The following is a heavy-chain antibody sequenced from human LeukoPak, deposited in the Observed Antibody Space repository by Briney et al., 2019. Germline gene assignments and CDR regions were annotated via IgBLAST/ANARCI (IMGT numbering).Heavy chain of an antibody. J-gene: IGHJ4*02. D-gene: IGHD5-12*01. V-gene: IGHV4-38-2*02. CDR1: GCSTSSGYY. Sequence: PSETLSLTCTVSGCSTSSGYYWGWIPQPPGKGLEWIGSIYHSGSTYYNPSLRSRVIISVDTSKNQFSLKLSSVTAADTAVYYCARLSGGYDPYFDYWGQGTLVTVSS. CDR2: IYHSGST. CDR3: ARLSGGYDPYFDY.